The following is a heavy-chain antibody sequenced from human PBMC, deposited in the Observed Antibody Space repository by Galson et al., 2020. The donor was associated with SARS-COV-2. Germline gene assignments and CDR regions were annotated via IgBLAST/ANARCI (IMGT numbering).Heavy chain of an antibody. Sequence: TGGSLRLSCAASGFTFSSYAMSWVRQAPGKGLEWVSAISGSGGSTYYADSVKGRFTISRDNSKNTLYLQMNSLRAEDTAVYYCAKGSPAIVVVTADAFDIWGQGTMVTVSS. CDR1: GFTFSSYA. V-gene: IGHV3-23*01. CDR2: ISGSGGST. CDR3: AKGSPAIVVVTADAFDI. D-gene: IGHD2-21*02. J-gene: IGHJ3*02.